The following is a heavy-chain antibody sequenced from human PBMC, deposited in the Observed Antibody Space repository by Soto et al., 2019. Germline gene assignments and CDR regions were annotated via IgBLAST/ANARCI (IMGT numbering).Heavy chain of an antibody. CDR3: AHRVLRTVFGVVTTTAIYFDF. Sequence: QITLNESGPTQVKPRQTLTLTCTFSGFSLTTSGVGVGWIRQSPGKAPEWLALIYWDVDKRYSPSLKSSLTITKDTSKNQVVLTMADWDPADTATYYCAHRVLRTVFGVVTTTAIYFDFWGQGTPVAVAS. CDR2: IYWDVDK. J-gene: IGHJ4*02. CDR1: GFSLTTSGVG. D-gene: IGHD3-3*01. V-gene: IGHV2-5*02.